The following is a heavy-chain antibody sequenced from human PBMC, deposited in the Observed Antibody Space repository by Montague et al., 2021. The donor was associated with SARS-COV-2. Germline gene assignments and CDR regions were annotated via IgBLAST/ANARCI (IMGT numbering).Heavy chain of an antibody. J-gene: IGHJ5*02. CDR2: MKPDGSEK. D-gene: IGHD1-26*01. V-gene: IGHV3-7*04. CDR3: ARGHGIT. Sequence: ETLSLTCSVSGASSRTYYRNWIRQAPGNGLEWVANMKPDGSEKYYVDSVKGRFTISRDNAKNSLYLQMSSLRAEDTAVYYCARGHGITWGQGTLVTVSS. CDR1: GASSRTYY.